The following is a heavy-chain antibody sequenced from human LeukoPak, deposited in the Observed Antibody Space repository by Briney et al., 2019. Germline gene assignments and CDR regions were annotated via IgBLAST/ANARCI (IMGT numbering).Heavy chain of an antibody. CDR1: GFTFSSYN. D-gene: IGHD3-10*01. V-gene: IGHV3-21*01. J-gene: IGHJ4*02. CDR3: VKVAKYYYGSETYYFFEH. CDR2: ISSSGSYI. Sequence: GGSLRLSCAASGFTFSSYNINWVRQAPGKGLEWVSSISSSGSYIYYADSVKGRFTISRDNAKNSLDLQMNSLRVEDTGIYYCVKVAKYYYGSETYYFFEHWGQGTPVTASS.